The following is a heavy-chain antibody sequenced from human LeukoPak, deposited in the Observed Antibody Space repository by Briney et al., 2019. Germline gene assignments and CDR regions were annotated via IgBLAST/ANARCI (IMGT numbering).Heavy chain of an antibody. Sequence: TGGSLRLSCAASGFTFSSYSMNWVRQAPGKGLEWVSSISSSSSYIYYADSVKGRFTISRDNAKNSLYLQMSSLRAEDTAVYYCARDREDIVVVVAARGDAFDIWGQGTMVTVSS. D-gene: IGHD2-15*01. CDR2: ISSSSSYI. CDR3: ARDREDIVVVVAARGDAFDI. V-gene: IGHV3-21*01. CDR1: GFTFSSYS. J-gene: IGHJ3*02.